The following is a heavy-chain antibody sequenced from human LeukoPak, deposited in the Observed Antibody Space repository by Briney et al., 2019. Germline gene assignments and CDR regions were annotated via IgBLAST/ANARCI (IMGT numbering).Heavy chain of an antibody. CDR1: GGSISSSSYY. CDR3: ARLLKYYYDSSGYYYLSWDSYAFDI. J-gene: IGHJ3*02. D-gene: IGHD3-22*01. CDR2: IYYSGST. Sequence: PSETLSLTCTVSGGSISSSSYYWGWIRQPPGKGLEWIGSIYYSGSTYYNPSLKSRVTISVDTSKNQFSLKLSSVTAADTAVYYCARLLKYYYDSSGYYYLSWDSYAFDIWGQGTMVTVSS. V-gene: IGHV4-39*01.